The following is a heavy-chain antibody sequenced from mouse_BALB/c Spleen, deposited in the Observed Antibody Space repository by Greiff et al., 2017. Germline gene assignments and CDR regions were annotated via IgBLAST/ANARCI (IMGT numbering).Heavy chain of an antibody. V-gene: IGHV1-5*01. Sequence: VQLKESGTVLARPGASVKMSCKASGYTFTSYWMHWVKQRPGQGLEWIGAIYPGNSDTSYNQKFKGKAKLTAVTSTSTAYMELSSLTNEDSAVYYCTKGFTTVVARDYFDYWGQGTTLTVSS. J-gene: IGHJ2*01. D-gene: IGHD1-1*01. CDR2: IYPGNSDT. CDR1: GYTFTSYW. CDR3: TKGFTTVVARDYFDY.